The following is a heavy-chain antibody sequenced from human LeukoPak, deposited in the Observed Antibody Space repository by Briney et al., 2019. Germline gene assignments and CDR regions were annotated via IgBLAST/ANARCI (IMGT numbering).Heavy chain of an antibody. Sequence: GGSLRLSCAASGFTFSSYWMSWVRQAPGKGLEWVANIRQDGSEKYYVDSVKGRFTISRDNAKNSLYLQMNSLRAEDTAVYYCARVNRQVRRSSWLGYYFDYWGQGTLVTVSS. CDR2: IRQDGSEK. V-gene: IGHV3-7*01. D-gene: IGHD6-13*01. J-gene: IGHJ4*02. CDR3: ARVNRQVRRSSWLGYYFDY. CDR1: GFTFSSYW.